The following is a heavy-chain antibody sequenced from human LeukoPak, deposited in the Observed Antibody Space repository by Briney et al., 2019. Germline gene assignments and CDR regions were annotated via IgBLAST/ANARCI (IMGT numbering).Heavy chain of an antibody. Sequence: GGSLRLSCAASGFTFTAYAMSWFRQTPGEGLEWVGNIHQDGSVTNYVDAVKGRFTISRDNARNSVFLQLNSLRAEDTALYYCARGRGWVDHWGQGTLVTVSS. CDR2: IHQDGSVT. CDR1: GFTFTAYA. V-gene: IGHV3-7*01. CDR3: ARGRGWVDH. J-gene: IGHJ4*02. D-gene: IGHD3-16*01.